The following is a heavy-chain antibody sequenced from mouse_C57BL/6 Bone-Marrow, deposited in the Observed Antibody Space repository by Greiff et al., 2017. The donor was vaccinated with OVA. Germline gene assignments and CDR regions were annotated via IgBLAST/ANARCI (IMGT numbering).Heavy chain of an antibody. CDR3: AKRKGGGSRVGY. CDR2: IDPSDSYT. Sequence: QVQLQQPGAELVKPGASVKLSCKASGYTFPSYWMQWVKPRPGQGLEWIGEIDPSDSYTNYTQKFKGKATLTVDTSSSTAYMQLSSLPSEYSAVYYGAKRKGGGSRVGYWGQGTTLTISS. J-gene: IGHJ2*01. CDR1: GYTFPSYW. V-gene: IGHV1-50*01.